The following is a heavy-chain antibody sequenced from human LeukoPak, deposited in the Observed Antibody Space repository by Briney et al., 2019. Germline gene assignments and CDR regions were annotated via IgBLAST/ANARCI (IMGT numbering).Heavy chain of an antibody. V-gene: IGHV4-61*01. CDR3: ARAKFGMRAFGI. Sequence: PSETLSLTCTVSGGSVSSGSYYWSWIRQPPGKGLEWIGYIYYSGSTNYNPSLKSRVTISVDTSKNQFSLKLSSVTAADTAVYYCARAKFGMRAFGIWGQGTMVTVSS. J-gene: IGHJ3*02. CDR2: IYYSGST. CDR1: GGSVSSGSYY. D-gene: IGHD3-16*01.